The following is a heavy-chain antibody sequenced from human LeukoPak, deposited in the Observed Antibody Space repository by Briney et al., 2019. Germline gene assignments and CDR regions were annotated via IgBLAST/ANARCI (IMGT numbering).Heavy chain of an antibody. D-gene: IGHD1-1*01. Sequence: GGSLRLSCAASGFTFSDYYMSWIRQAPGKGLEWVSYMSTSDSPVYYTDSVKGRFTISRDNAKNSLYLQMNSLRASDTAVYYCARELNGAFDPWGQGTLVTVSS. CDR2: MSTSDSPV. CDR3: ARELNGAFDP. V-gene: IGHV3-11*04. CDR1: GFTFSDYY. J-gene: IGHJ5*02.